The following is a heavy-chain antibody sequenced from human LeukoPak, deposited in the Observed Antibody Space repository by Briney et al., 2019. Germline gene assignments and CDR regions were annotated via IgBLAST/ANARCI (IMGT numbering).Heavy chain of an antibody. J-gene: IGHJ6*03. Sequence: GASVKVSCKASGGTFSSYAISWVRQAPGQGLEWMGGIIPIFGTANYAQKFQGRVTITTDESTSTAYMELSSLRSEDTAVYYCARASTVTTHYYYYMDVWGKGTTVTVSS. CDR3: ARASTVTTHYYYYMDV. CDR1: GGTFSSYA. D-gene: IGHD4-11*01. V-gene: IGHV1-69*05. CDR2: IIPIFGTA.